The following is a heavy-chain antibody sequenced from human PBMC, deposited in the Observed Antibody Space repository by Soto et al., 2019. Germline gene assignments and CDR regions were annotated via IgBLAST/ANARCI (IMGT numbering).Heavy chain of an antibody. CDR2: ITGSGGST. CDR1: GFTFSSYA. D-gene: IGHD3-16*01. V-gene: IGHV3-23*01. J-gene: IGHJ5*02. CDR3: AKSYGISGWFDP. Sequence: EVQLLESGGGLVQPGGSLRLSCAASGFTFSSYAMTWVRQAPGKGLEWVSAITGSGGSTYYAASVKGRFTISRDNSKNTLYLQMNSLRAEDTAVYYCAKSYGISGWFDPWGQGTLVTVSS.